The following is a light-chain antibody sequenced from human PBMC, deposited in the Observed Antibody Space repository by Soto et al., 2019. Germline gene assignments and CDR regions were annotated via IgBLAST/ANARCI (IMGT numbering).Light chain of an antibody. CDR1: QSVSSN. Sequence: ETVMTQSPATLSVSPGERAILSFRASQSVSSNLAWYQQKPGQAPRLLIYGASSRATGIPDRFSGSGSGTDFTLTISRLEPEDFAVYYCQQYGSSPTFGGGTKVDIK. J-gene: IGKJ4*01. CDR3: QQYGSSPT. CDR2: GAS. V-gene: IGKV3-20*01.